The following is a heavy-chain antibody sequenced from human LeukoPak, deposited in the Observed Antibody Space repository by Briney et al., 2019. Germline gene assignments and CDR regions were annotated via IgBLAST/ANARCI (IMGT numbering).Heavy chain of an antibody. CDR2: IIPLFHTA. Sequence: SVRVSCKSSGGVFSSYAVTWVRQAPGQGLEWMGGIIPLFHTADYAQQFRDRVTITADESTTTVYMDLSSLTPEDTAVYYCARTRPGSVTTPNSDAFDVWGQGTMVSVSS. CDR1: GGVFSSYA. J-gene: IGHJ3*01. V-gene: IGHV1-69*13. CDR3: ARTRPGSVTTPNSDAFDV. D-gene: IGHD4-17*01.